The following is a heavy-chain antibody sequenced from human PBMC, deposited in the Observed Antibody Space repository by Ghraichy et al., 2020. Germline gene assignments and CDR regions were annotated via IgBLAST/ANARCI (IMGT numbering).Heavy chain of an antibody. Sequence: SETLSLTCIVSGSSISSGNYYWTWIRQPAGKGLEWVGRIYSSGSANYNPSLKSRVTISVDTSKNQFSLKLSSVTAADTAVYYCARGSYDGSLSSHNLYYFDYWGQGTLVTVSS. V-gene: IGHV4-61*02. CDR3: ARGSYDGSLSSHNLYYFDY. J-gene: IGHJ4*02. D-gene: IGHD3-10*01. CDR2: IYSSGSA. CDR1: GSSISSGNYY.